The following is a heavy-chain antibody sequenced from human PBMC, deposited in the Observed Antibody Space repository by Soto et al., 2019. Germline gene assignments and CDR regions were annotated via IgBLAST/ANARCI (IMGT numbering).Heavy chain of an antibody. V-gene: IGHV4-39*01. CDR1: GGSISSSSYY. CDR3: GRYVRSILWL. J-gene: IGHJ4*02. Sequence: QLQLQESGPGLVKPSETLSLTCTVSGGSISSSSYYWGWIRQPPGKGLEWIGSIYYSGSTYYNPSLKSQVTLSVDTSKNQSSLKLSSVTAADTAGYYCGRYVRSILWLWGQGTLVTVSS. D-gene: IGHD2-21*01. CDR2: IYYSGST.